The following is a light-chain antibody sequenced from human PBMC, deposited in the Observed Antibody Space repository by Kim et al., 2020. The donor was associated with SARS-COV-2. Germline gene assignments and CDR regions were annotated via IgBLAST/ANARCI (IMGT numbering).Light chain of an antibody. V-gene: IGKV3-20*01. Sequence: EIVLTQSPGTLSLSPGERATLSCRASQSVGSNYLSWFQQKPGLAPRLLIYAASSRATGIPDRFSGSGSGTDFTLTISRLEPEDFAIYYCQQYGSLPWTFGQGTKVEIK. CDR3: QQYGSLPWT. CDR1: QSVGSNY. J-gene: IGKJ1*01. CDR2: AAS.